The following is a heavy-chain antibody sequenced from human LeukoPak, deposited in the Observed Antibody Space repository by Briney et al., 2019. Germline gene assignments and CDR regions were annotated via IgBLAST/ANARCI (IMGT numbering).Heavy chain of an antibody. CDR1: GGSISSYY. J-gene: IGHJ6*03. Sequence: SETLSLTCTVSGGSISSYYWSWIRQPPGKGLEWIGEINHSGSTNYNPSPKSRVTISVDTSKNQFSLKLSSVTAADTAVYYCARAVELWLLDYYYMDVWGKGTTVTVSS. CDR3: ARAVELWLLDYYYMDV. D-gene: IGHD5-18*01. V-gene: IGHV4-34*01. CDR2: INHSGST.